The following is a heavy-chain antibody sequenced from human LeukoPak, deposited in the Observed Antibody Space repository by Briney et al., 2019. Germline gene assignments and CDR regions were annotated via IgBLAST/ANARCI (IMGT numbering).Heavy chain of an antibody. J-gene: IGHJ4*02. CDR3: ARHAVAVAAFAY. Sequence: GESLKISCKGSGYSFTTYWIGWVRQMPGKGLEWMGIIYPGDSDTRYGPSFQGQVTISADKSLNTAYLQWSSLRASDTAMYYCARHAVAVAAFAYWGQGTLVTVSS. V-gene: IGHV5-51*01. CDR1: GYSFTTYW. CDR2: IYPGDSDT. D-gene: IGHD6-19*01.